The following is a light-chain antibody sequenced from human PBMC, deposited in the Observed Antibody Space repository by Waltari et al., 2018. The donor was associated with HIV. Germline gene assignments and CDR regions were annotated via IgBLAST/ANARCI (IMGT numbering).Light chain of an antibody. Sequence: QSVMTQPPSASGNPGQRVTIACSGTSSNICSRSVNWYQHFPGTAPKPLIFTNDQRPSGVPDRFSASKSGTSASLSISGLHSGDEGVYYCSAWDVSLNGVVFGGGTKLTVL. CDR2: TND. CDR3: SAWDVSLNGVV. CDR1: SSNICSRS. J-gene: IGLJ2*01. V-gene: IGLV1-44*01.